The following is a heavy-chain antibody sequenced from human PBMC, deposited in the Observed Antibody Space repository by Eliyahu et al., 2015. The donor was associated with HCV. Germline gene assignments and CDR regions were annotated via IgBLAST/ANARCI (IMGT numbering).Heavy chain of an antibody. CDR2: INSHEGAT. CDR3: VRKWIYLWSPVFDY. CDR1: GFTLSSYG. D-gene: IGHD5-12*01. Sequence: EVQLVESGGGLVQPGGSLRLSCSASGFTLSSYGMHWVRQAPGKGLEYVSSINSHEGATFYADSVKGRFTVSRDNSKNTLYLQMSSLRAEDTAVYYCVRKWIYLWSPVFDYWGQGTLVTVSS. V-gene: IGHV3-64D*08. J-gene: IGHJ4*02.